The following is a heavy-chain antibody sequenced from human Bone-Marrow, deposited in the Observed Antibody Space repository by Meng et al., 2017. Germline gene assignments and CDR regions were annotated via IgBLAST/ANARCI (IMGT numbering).Heavy chain of an antibody. CDR1: GFTFSSYS. V-gene: IGHV3-21*01. J-gene: IGHJ6*02. CDR3: ARFATAKYYYHGVDV. CDR2: ISGDSIHI. Sequence: GESLKISCTASGFTFSSYSMNWVRQAPGKGLEWVSSISGDSIHIIYAGAVNGRFTISRADAKNSVFLQMTSLTAEDTAVYYCARFATAKYYYHGVDVWGQGTTVTVSS.